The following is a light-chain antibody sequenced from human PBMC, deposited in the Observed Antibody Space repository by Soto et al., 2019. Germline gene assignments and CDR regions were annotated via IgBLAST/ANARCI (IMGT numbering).Light chain of an antibody. Sequence: EIQMTQSPSSLSASVGDRVTITCRASQGISNYLAWYQQKPGKVPKLLIYAASTLQSAVPSRFSGSGSGTDFTLTISSLQAEDVATYYCQKYNSAPRAFGQGTKVEIK. CDR2: AAS. CDR1: QGISNY. J-gene: IGKJ1*01. CDR3: QKYNSAPRA. V-gene: IGKV1-27*01.